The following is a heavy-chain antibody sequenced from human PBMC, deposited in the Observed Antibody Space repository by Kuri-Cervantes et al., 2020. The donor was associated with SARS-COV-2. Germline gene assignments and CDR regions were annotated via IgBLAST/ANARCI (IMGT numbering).Heavy chain of an antibody. D-gene: IGHD3-22*01. CDR2: IIPIFGTA. CDR1: GGTFSSYA. V-gene: IGHV1-69*13. Sequence: SVKVSCKASGGTFSSYAISWVRQAPGQGLEWMGGIIPIFGTANYAQKFQGRVTITADESTSTAYMELRSLRSEDTDVYYCARDRGPQGYYYDSSGYSQNAFDIWGQGTMVTVSS. J-gene: IGHJ3*02. CDR3: ARDRGPQGYYYDSSGYSQNAFDI.